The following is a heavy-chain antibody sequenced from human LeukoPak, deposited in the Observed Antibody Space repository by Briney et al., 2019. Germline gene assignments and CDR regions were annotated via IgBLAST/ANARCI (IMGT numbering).Heavy chain of an antibody. V-gene: IGHV4-34*01. CDR1: GGSFSGYY. CDR3: AKLAPRGGIDY. CDR2: INHSGST. Sequence: PSETLSLTCAVYGGSFSGYYWSWIRQPPGKGLEWIGEINHSGSTNYNPSLKSRVTISVDTSKNQFSLKLSSVTAADTAVYYCAKLAPRGGIDYWGQGTLVTVSS. J-gene: IGHJ4*02. D-gene: IGHD3-16*01.